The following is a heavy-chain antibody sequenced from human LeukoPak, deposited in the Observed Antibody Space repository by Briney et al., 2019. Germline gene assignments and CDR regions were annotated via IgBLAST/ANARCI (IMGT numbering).Heavy chain of an antibody. CDR3: ARHPDAAMVVDY. CDR2: IYPGDSDT. CDR1: GSSFTNYW. V-gene: IGHV5-51*01. Sequence: PGESLKISCKGSGSSFTNYWIGWVRQMSGKGLDWMGIIYPGDSDTTYSPSFQGQVTISADKSINTAYLQWSSLKASETAMYYCARHPDAAMVVDYWGQGTLVTVSS. D-gene: IGHD5-18*01. J-gene: IGHJ4*02.